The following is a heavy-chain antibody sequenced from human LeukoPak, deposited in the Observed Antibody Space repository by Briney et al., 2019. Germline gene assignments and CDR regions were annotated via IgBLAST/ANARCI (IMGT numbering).Heavy chain of an antibody. Sequence: GGSLRLSCAASTFTFSNYWMSWVRQAPGKGLEWVANIKQDGSEKYYVDSVKGRFTISRDNAKTSVYLQMNSLRAEDTAVYYCARGPYGSGSTVYWGQGTLVTVSS. CDR1: TFTFSNYW. CDR2: IKQDGSEK. J-gene: IGHJ4*02. V-gene: IGHV3-7*03. CDR3: ARGPYGSGSTVY. D-gene: IGHD3-10*01.